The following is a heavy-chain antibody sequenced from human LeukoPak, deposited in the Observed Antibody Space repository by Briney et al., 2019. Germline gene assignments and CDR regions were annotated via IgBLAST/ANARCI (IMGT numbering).Heavy chain of an antibody. CDR3: ARDRDYYDSSGPADY. Sequence: GASVKVSCQASGYTFTGYYMHGVRQAPGQGLEWMGWINPNSGGTNYAQKFQGRVTMTRDTSISTAYMELSRLRSDDTAVYYCARDRDYYDSSGPADYWGQGTLVAVSS. J-gene: IGHJ4*02. CDR2: INPNSGGT. CDR1: GYTFTGYY. V-gene: IGHV1-2*02. D-gene: IGHD3-22*01.